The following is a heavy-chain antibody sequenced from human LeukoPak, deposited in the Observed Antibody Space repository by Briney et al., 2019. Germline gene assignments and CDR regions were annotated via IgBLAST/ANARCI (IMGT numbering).Heavy chain of an antibody. Sequence: GGSLRLSCGASGFTFSTYGMSWVRQAPGKGLEWVSAISGSGGNTYYADSVKGRFTISRDNSKNTLYLQMNSLRAEDTAVYYCARGMPAPQDLHAFDIWGQGTMVTVSS. CDR3: ARGMPAPQDLHAFDI. CDR1: GFTFSTYG. J-gene: IGHJ3*02. CDR2: ISGSGGNT. D-gene: IGHD2-2*01. V-gene: IGHV3-23*01.